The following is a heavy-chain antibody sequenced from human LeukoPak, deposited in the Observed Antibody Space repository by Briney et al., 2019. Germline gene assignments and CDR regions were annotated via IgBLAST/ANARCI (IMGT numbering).Heavy chain of an antibody. CDR1: GGSISSYY. CDR3: AREGAPTSYYYYMDF. Sequence: KPSETLSLTCTVSGGSISSYYLSWIRQPPGKGLEWMGYIYYSGSTNYNPSLKSRVTISVDTSKNQFSLKLSSVTAADTAVYYCAREGAPTSYYYYMDFWGKGTTVTVSS. CDR2: IYYSGST. J-gene: IGHJ6*03. V-gene: IGHV4-59*01. D-gene: IGHD1-26*01.